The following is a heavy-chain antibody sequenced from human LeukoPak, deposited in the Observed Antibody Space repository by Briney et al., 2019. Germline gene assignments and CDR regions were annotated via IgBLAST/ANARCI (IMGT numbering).Heavy chain of an antibody. CDR3: ARDRGNSGYDVHDY. J-gene: IGHJ4*02. Sequence: GGSLRLSCAASGFTFSTYWMTWVRQAPGKGLEWVGNIKQDGSEKNYVDSVKGRFIISRDNAKNSLYLQMNSLRAEDTAVYYCARDRGNSGYDVHDYWGQGTLVTVSS. CDR2: IKQDGSEK. D-gene: IGHD5-12*01. V-gene: IGHV3-7*03. CDR1: GFTFSTYW.